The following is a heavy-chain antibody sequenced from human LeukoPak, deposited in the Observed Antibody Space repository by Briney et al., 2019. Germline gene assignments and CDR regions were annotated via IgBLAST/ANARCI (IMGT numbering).Heavy chain of an antibody. Sequence: SETLSLTCTVSGYSISSGYYWGWIRQPPGKGLEWIGEINHSGSTNYNPSLKSRVTISVDTSKNRFSLKLSSVTAADTAVYYCARAAAGRIWFDPWGQGTLVTVSS. J-gene: IGHJ5*02. V-gene: IGHV4-38-2*02. CDR3: ARAAAGRIWFDP. D-gene: IGHD6-13*01. CDR2: INHSGST. CDR1: GYSISSGYY.